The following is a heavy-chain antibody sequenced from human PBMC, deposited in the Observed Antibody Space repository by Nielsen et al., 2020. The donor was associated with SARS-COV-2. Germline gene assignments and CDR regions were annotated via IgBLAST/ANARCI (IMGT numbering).Heavy chain of an antibody. Sequence: SETLSLTCTVSGGSISSSSYYWGWIRQPPGKGLEWIGSIYYSGSTYYNPSLKSRVTISVDTSKNYFSLKLSSVTAADTAVYFCARTSYYYYYTDVWGNGTTVTVSS. CDR3: ARTSYYYYYTDV. V-gene: IGHV4-39*02. CDR2: IYYSGST. CDR1: GGSISSSSYY. J-gene: IGHJ6*03.